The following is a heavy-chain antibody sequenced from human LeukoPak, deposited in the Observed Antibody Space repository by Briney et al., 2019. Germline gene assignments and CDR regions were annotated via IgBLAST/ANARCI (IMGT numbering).Heavy chain of an antibody. J-gene: IGHJ4*02. D-gene: IGHD3-22*01. CDR2: INPNSGGT. V-gene: IGHV1-2*02. Sequence: ASVKVSCKASGYTXTGYYMHWVRQAPGQGLEWMGWINPNSGGTNYAQKFQGRVTMTRDTSISTAYMELSRLRSDDTTVYYCARDPPRVTMIVVAPDYWGQGTLVTVSS. CDR3: ARDPPRVTMIVVAPDY. CDR1: GYTXTGYY.